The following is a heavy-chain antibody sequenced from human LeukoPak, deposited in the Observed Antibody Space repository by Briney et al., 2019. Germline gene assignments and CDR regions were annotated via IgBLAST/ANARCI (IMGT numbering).Heavy chain of an antibody. J-gene: IGHJ4*02. CDR3: ARRAGAYTHPYDY. CDR1: GFIFSGPA. CDR2: IRSKSNNYAT. V-gene: IGHV3-73*01. Sequence: GGSLRLSCAGSGFIFSGPAMDWVRQASGKGLEWLGRIRSKSNNYATSYTESVNGRFIISRDDSKNVAYLQMNSLRAEDTAVYYCARRAGAYTHPYDYWGQGTLVTVSS. D-gene: IGHD3-16*01.